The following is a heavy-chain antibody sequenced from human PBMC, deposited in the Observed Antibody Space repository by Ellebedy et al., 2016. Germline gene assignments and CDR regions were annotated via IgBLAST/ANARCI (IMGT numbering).Heavy chain of an antibody. Sequence: ETLSLTCTVSGGSISSYYWSWVRQAPGKGLECVANIKQDGSEKSYVDSVKGRFTISRDNAKNSLYLQMNSLRAEDTAVYYCSRHTDYALDYWGQGALVTVSS. CDR3: SRHTDYALDY. CDR2: IKQDGSEK. D-gene: IGHD4-17*01. V-gene: IGHV3-7*01. CDR1: GGSISSYY. J-gene: IGHJ4*02.